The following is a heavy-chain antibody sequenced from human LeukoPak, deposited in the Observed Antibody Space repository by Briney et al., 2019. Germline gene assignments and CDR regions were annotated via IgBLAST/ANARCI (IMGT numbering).Heavy chain of an antibody. CDR2: IYHSGST. V-gene: IGHV4-30-2*01. D-gene: IGHD2-2*01. CDR3: ASSVVLGYCSSTSCYVFDY. Sequence: SETLSLTCAVSGGSISSGGYYWSWIRQAPGKGLEWIGYIYHSGSTYYNPSLKSRVTISVDRSKNQFSLKLSSVTDADTAVYYCASSVVLGYCSSTSCYVFDYWGQGTLVTVSS. CDR1: GGSISSGGYY. J-gene: IGHJ4*02.